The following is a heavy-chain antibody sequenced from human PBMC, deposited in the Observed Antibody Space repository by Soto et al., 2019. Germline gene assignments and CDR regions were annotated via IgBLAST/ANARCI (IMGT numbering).Heavy chain of an antibody. Sequence: GGSLRLSCAASGSTFRNCAMNWVRQAPGRGLEWVSTISNSGGTYYADAVKGRFTISRDNSKSTLYLQLNNLRAEDTAVYYCANLDWSQLPNNFDYWGQGTLVTVSS. CDR2: ISNSGGT. J-gene: IGHJ4*02. CDR1: GSTFRNCA. CDR3: ANLDWSQLPNNFDY. V-gene: IGHV3-23*01. D-gene: IGHD1-1*01.